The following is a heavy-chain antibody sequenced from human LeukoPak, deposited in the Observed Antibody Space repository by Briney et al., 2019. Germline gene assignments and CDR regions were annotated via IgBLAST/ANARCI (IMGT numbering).Heavy chain of an antibody. D-gene: IGHD3-9*01. V-gene: IGHV4-34*01. CDR1: GLSFSGLY. CDR2: ITNSRST. CDR3: ARDHRRRAINYYYMAY. J-gene: IGHJ6*03. Sequence: SETLSLTCAVYGLSFSGLYWSWLRQPPGKGLEWIGEITNSRSTNYHPSLKSRVTISVDTSKNEFSMKLSSVTAADTAVYYCARDHRRRAINYYYMAYWGKGTPVTVSS.